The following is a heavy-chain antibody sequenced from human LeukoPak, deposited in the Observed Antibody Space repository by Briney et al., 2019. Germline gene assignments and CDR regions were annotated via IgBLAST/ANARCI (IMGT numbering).Heavy chain of an antibody. CDR1: GFSFSYHG. D-gene: IGHD6-6*01. Sequence: GRSLRLSFVASGFSFSYHGMNSGPLAPRRRRWRGSGVSPPGGGTYYADSVKGRFTISRDDSRNTLYLQMNSLRAEDTAVYYCARATGQLAINYWGQGTLVTVSP. CDR2: VSPPGGGT. J-gene: IGHJ4*02. CDR3: ARATGQLAINY. V-gene: IGHV3-23*01.